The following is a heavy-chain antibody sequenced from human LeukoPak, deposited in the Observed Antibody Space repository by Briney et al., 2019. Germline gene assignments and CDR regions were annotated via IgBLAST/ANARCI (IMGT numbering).Heavy chain of an antibody. V-gene: IGHV1-46*01. CDR3: ARDHGYCTNGVCSDPY. D-gene: IGHD2-8*01. Sequence: GASVKVSCKASGYTFTSYYMHWVRQAPGQGLEWMGKINPSGGSTSYAQKFQGRVTMTRDTTTSTVYMELSSLRSEDTAVYYCARDHGYCTNGVCSDPYWGQGTLVTVSS. CDR1: GYTFTSYY. CDR2: INPSGGST. J-gene: IGHJ4*02.